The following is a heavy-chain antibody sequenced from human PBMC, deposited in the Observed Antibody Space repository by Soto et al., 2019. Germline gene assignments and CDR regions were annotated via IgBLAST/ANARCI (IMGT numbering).Heavy chain of an antibody. CDR1: GFTCYEYS. CDR2: ISWDGVTT. J-gene: IGHJ4*02. Sequence: EVQLVESGGVVVQPGGSLRLSCAASGFTCYEYSMHWVRQAPGKGLEWVSLISWDGVTTYYADSVKGRFTISRDNSKSSLYLQINSLRIEDTALYYCAKDLARREVHTYLDYWGQGTQVTVSS. V-gene: IGHV3-43*01. D-gene: IGHD1-26*01. CDR3: AKDLARREVHTYLDY.